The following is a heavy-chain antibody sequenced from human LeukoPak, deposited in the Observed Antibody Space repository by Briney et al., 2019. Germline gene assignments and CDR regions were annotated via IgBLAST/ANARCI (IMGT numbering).Heavy chain of an antibody. Sequence: SVKVSCKASGGTFSSYAISCVRQAPGQGLECMGGIIPIFGTANYAQKFQGRVTITADESTSTAYMELSSLRSEDTAVYYCARRSPPWLPNDTDDYYYYYMDVWGTGTTVTVSS. D-gene: IGHD6-19*01. CDR1: GGTFSSYA. V-gene: IGHV1-69*13. CDR3: ARRSPPWLPNDTDDYYYYYMDV. J-gene: IGHJ6*03. CDR2: IIPIFGTA.